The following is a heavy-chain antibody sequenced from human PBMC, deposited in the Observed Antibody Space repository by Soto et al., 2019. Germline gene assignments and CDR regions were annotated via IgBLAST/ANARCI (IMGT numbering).Heavy chain of an antibody. CDR1: GVPFHRYG. J-gene: IGHJ4*02. Sequence: QVVLLQSGTEVKRPGSSVNVSCKASGVPFHRYGFAWVRQAPGRGLEWVGRINPASQLRNYEQSLQDRVTITADTSTTTDYMELSGLTSEDTAVYYCAMMKLARLDHWGQGTLVTVSS. CDR3: AMMKLARLDH. V-gene: IGHV1-69*09. CDR2: INPASQLR.